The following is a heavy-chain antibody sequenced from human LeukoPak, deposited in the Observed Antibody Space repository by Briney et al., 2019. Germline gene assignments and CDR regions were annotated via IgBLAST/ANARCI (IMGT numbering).Heavy chain of an antibody. V-gene: IGHV5-51*01. CDR2: IYPGDSDT. J-gene: IGHJ5*02. CDR3: ARLPYGGGDCYPNWFAP. D-gene: IGHD2-21*02. Sequence: GESLKISCKISGYSFTSHLIGWVGQMPAKGLECMGIIYPGDSDTRYSPSFQGQVTISADTSISTAYLQWSSLKASDTAMYYCARLPYGGGDCYPNWFAPWGQGTLVTVSS. CDR1: GYSFTSHL.